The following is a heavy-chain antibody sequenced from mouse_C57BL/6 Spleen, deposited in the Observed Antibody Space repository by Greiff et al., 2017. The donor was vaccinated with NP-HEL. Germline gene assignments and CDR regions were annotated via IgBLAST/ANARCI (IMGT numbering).Heavy chain of an antibody. D-gene: IGHD1-1*02. CDR2: IDPSDSYT. Sequence: VKLQQPGAELVMPGASVKLSCKASGYTFTSYWMHWVKQRPGQGLEWIGEIDPSDSYTNYNQKFKGKSTLTVDKSSSTAYMQLSSLTSEDSAVYYCARPYGRYYAMDYWGQGTSVTVSS. J-gene: IGHJ4*01. CDR3: ARPYGRYYAMDY. CDR1: GYTFTSYW. V-gene: IGHV1-69*01.